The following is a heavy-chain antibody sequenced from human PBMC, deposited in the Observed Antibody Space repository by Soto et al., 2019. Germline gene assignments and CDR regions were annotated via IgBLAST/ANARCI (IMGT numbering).Heavy chain of an antibody. D-gene: IGHD1-1*01. V-gene: IGHV4-59*01. CDR1: GGSISRYY. CDR3: ARFGGERQAIFNPLFGYYYDYIAF. Sequence: PSETLSLTCSVSGGSISRYYWSWIRQPPGKGLEWIGYIHYSGSTNYNPSLRSRVIISLDTSKNQFSLKLNSVTAADTAVYYCARFGGERQAIFNPLFGYYYDYIAFWGKGTSDTGSS. CDR2: IHYSGST. J-gene: IGHJ6*03.